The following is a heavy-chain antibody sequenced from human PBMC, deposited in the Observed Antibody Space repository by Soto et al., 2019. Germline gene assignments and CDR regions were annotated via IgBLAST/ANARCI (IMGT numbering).Heavy chain of an antibody. CDR3: AKGYSSGGYYFYY. Sequence: EVQLLESGGGLVQPGGSLRLSCAASGFTFSSYAMSWVRQAPGKGLEWVSTISGSGGSTYYADSVKGRFTISRDNSKNTLYRQMNSLRAEDTAVYYCAKGYSSGGYYFYYWGQGTLVTVSS. J-gene: IGHJ4*02. CDR1: GFTFSSYA. D-gene: IGHD6-19*01. CDR2: ISGSGGST. V-gene: IGHV3-23*01.